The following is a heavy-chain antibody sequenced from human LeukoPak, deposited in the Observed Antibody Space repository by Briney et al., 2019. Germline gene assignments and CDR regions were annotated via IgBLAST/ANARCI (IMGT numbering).Heavy chain of an antibody. D-gene: IGHD1-26*01. CDR3: SRESGAFCPFGY. CDR2: ISLAGQT. J-gene: IGHJ4*02. Sequence: SGTLSLTCGVSGGSISGTNWWSWVRQPPGQGLEWIGEISLAGQTNYNPSLNGRVTMSLDKSSNQLSLNPTSVTAADTATYYCSRESGAFCPFGYWGQGTLVIVSS. V-gene: IGHV4-4*02. CDR1: GGSISGTNW.